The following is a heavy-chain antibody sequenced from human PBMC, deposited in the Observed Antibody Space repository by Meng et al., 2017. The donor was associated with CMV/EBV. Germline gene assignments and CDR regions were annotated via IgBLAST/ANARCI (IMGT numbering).Heavy chain of an antibody. CDR1: GFTLRRYG. J-gene: IGHJ4*02. V-gene: IGHV3-23*01. CDR3: AKEQRDGYNDY. D-gene: IGHD5-24*01. Sequence: GFTLRRYGRSWVRQPRGKGLEWVSAISGSGGSTYYADSVKGRFTISRDNSKNTLYLQMNSLRAEDTAVYYCAKEQRDGYNDYWGQGTLVTVSS. CDR2: ISGSGGST.